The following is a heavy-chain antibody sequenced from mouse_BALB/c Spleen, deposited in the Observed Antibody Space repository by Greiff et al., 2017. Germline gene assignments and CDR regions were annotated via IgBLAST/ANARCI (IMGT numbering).Heavy chain of an antibody. Sequence: LQQSGSDLVRPGASLKLSCTASGYTFTSYGMHWVKQTPGQGLEWIGNIYPGSGSTNYDEKFKSKGTLTVDTSSSTAYMQLSGLTSEDSAVYYCTRGDDGYYDYWGQGTTRTVSS. CDR3: TRGDDGYYDY. J-gene: IGHJ2*01. V-gene: IGHV1S22*01. D-gene: IGHD2-3*01. CDR2: IYPGSGST. CDR1: GYTFTSYG.